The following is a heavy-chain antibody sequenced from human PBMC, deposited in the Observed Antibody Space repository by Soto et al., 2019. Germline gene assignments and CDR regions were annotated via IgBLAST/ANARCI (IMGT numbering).Heavy chain of an antibody. CDR3: AREGIAAAGPLWFDP. CDR2: IWYDGSNK. J-gene: IGHJ5*02. V-gene: IGHV3-33*01. Sequence: QVQLVESGGGVVQPGRSLRLSCAASGFTFSSYGMHWVRQAPGKGLEWVAVIWYDGSNKYYADSVKGRFTISRDNSKNTLYLQMNSLRAEDTAVYYCAREGIAAAGPLWFDPWGQGTLVTVSS. CDR1: GFTFSSYG. D-gene: IGHD6-13*01.